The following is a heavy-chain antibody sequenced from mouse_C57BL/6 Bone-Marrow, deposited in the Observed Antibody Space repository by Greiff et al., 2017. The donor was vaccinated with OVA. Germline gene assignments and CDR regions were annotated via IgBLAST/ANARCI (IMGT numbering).Heavy chain of an antibody. J-gene: IGHJ3*01. CDR1: GYTFTSYG. CDR3: ARSLMVRAWFAY. D-gene: IGHD1-1*02. CDR2: IYPRSGNT. V-gene: IGHV1-81*01. Sequence: VKLQESGAELARPGASVKLSCKASGYTFTSYGISWVKQRTGQGLEWIGEIYPRSGNTYYNEKFKGKATLTADKSSSTAYMELRSLTSEDSAVYFCARSLMVRAWFAYWGQGTLVTVSA.